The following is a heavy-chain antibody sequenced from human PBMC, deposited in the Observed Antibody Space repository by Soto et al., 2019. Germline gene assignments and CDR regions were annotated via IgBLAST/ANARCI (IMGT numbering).Heavy chain of an antibody. J-gene: IGHJ2*01. Sequence: ELQLVQSGGALVQPGQSLRLSCTASGFAFDDYSMHWVRQVPGKGLEWVAGISSNSYTIRYADSAQGRFTISRDSAKSSLYLQMNSLQPDDTALYFCAKSHVGMVIWPTWFFDLWGRGTLVTVS. CDR1: GFAFDDYS. CDR2: ISSNSYTI. V-gene: IGHV3-9*01. D-gene: IGHD1-26*01. CDR3: AKSHVGMVIWPTWFFDL.